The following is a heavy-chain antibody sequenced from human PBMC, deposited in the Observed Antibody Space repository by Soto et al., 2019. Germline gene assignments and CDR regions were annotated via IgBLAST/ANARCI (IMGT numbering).Heavy chain of an antibody. Sequence: GGSLRLSSAASGVTVSSNYMSWVRQAQGKGLEWVSVIYSGGSTYYADSVKGRFTISRDNSKNTLYLQMNSLRAEDTAVYYCARDFYYHGSGTMGGYFDYWGQGTLVTVSS. V-gene: IGHV3-66*01. CDR3: ARDFYYHGSGTMGGYFDY. CDR2: IYSGGST. CDR1: GVTVSSNY. D-gene: IGHD3-10*01. J-gene: IGHJ4*02.